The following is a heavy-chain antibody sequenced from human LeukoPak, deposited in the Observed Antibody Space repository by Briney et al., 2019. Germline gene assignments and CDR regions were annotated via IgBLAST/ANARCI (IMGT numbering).Heavy chain of an antibody. D-gene: IGHD2-15*01. J-gene: IGHJ3*02. CDR2: IYYSGST. Sequence: SETLSLTCTVSGGSISSYYWSWIRQPPGKGLEWIGYIYYSGSTNYNPSLKSRVTISVDTSKNQFSLKPSSVTAADTAVYYCARLSGVVVAATPGDAFDIWGQGTMVTVSS. V-gene: IGHV4-59*08. CDR1: GGSISSYY. CDR3: ARLSGVVVAATPGDAFDI.